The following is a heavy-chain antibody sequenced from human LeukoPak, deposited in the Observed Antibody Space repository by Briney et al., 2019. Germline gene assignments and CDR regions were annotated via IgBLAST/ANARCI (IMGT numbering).Heavy chain of an antibody. V-gene: IGHV4-34*01. CDR3: ARHGNYYGSGSYY. CDR1: GGSFSGYQ. CDR2: INHSGST. Sequence: SETLSLTCAVYGGSFSGYQWSWIRQPPGKGLEWIGEINHSGSTNYNPSLKSRVTISVDTSKNQFSLKLSSVTAADTAVYYCARHGNYYGSGSYYWGQGTLVTVSS. J-gene: IGHJ4*02. D-gene: IGHD3-10*01.